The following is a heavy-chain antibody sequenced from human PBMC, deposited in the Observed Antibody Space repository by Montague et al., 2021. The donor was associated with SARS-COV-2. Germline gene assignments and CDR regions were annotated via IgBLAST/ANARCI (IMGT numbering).Heavy chain of an antibody. CDR3: ARAPVAHITIFGVVTSFDY. J-gene: IGHJ4*02. CDR1: GGSISSYY. Sequence: SETLSLTCTVSGGSISSYYWSWIRQPPGKGLEWIGYIYYSGSTNYNPSLKSRVTISVDTSKNQFSLKLSSVTAADTAVYYCARAPVAHITIFGVVTSFDYRGQGTLVTVSS. V-gene: IGHV4-59*01. D-gene: IGHD3-3*01. CDR2: IYYSGST.